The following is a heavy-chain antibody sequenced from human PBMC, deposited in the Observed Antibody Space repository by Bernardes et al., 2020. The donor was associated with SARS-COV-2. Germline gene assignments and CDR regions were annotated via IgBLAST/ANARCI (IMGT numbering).Heavy chain of an antibody. J-gene: IGHJ6*02. CDR1: GFTFSDYY. CDR3: AREGGYCSSTSCATYYYYGMDV. V-gene: IGHV3-11*01. D-gene: IGHD2-2*03. CDR2: ISSSGSTI. Sequence: GGSLRLSCAASGFTFSDYYMSWIRQAPGKGLEWVSYISSSGSTIYYADSVKGRFTISRDNAKNSLYLQMNSLRAEDTAVYYCAREGGYCSSTSCATYYYYGMDVWGQGTTVTVSS.